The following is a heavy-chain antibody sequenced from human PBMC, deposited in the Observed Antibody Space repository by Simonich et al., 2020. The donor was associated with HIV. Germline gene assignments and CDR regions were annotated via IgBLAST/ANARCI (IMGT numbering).Heavy chain of an antibody. J-gene: IGHJ3*02. CDR1: GGSLSGHY. V-gene: IGHV4-34*01. D-gene: IGHD5-12*01. Sequence: QVQLQQWGAGLLKPSETLSLTCVVYGGSLSGHYWSWIRQPPGKGLEWIGEINQSESTNYNPSLKSRVSISADTSKNQFSLKLTSVTAADTAVYYCARHSGYADAFDIWGQGTMITVSS. CDR2: INQSEST. CDR3: ARHSGYADAFDI.